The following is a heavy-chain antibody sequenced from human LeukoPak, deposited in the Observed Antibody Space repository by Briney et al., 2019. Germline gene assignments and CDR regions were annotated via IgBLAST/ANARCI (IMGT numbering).Heavy chain of an antibody. J-gene: IGHJ4*02. Sequence: GGSKRLSCAASGFTFTTFWMTWVRQAPGKGLEWVANISPDGRDKYYVDSVKGRFTISRDNAKDSLFLQMNSLRAEDTAMYFCTRVGVGGYWGQGTLVTVSS. CDR1: GFTFTTFW. V-gene: IGHV3-7*01. D-gene: IGHD3-16*01. CDR3: TRVGVGGY. CDR2: ISPDGRDK.